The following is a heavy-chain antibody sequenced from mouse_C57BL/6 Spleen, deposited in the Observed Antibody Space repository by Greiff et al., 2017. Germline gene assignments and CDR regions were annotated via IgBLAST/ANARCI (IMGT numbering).Heavy chain of an antibody. CDR3: ARGRELGTYYVDY. V-gene: IGHV5-17*01. CDR1: GFTFSDYG. D-gene: IGHD4-1*01. CDR2: ISSGSSTI. J-gene: IGHJ2*01. Sequence: EVMLVESGGGLVKPGGSLKLSCAASGFTFSDYGMHWVRQAPEKGLEWVAYISSGSSTIYYADTVKGRFTISRDNAKNTLFLQMTSLRSEDTAMYYCARGRELGTYYVDYWGQGTTLTASS.